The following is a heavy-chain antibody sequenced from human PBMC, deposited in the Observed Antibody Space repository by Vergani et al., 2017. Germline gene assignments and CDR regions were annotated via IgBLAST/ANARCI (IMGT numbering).Heavy chain of an antibody. D-gene: IGHD2-2*01. CDR1: GYTFTGYY. J-gene: IGHJ6*02. CDR2: INPNSGGT. CDR3: ARDQPFVVVPAAMSYYYYGMDV. V-gene: IGHV1-2*02. Sequence: QVQLVQSGAEVKKPGASVKVSCKASGYTFTGYYIHWVRQAPGQGLEWMGWINPNSGGTNYAQKFQGRVTMTRDTSISTAYMELSRLRSDDTAVYYCARDQPFVVVPAAMSYYYYGMDVWGQGTTVTVSS.